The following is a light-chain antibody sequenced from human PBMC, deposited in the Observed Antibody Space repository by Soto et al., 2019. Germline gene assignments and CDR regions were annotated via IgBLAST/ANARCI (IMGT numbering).Light chain of an antibody. CDR3: QQLNSYLPIT. V-gene: IGKV1-9*01. Sequence: DIQLTQSPSFLSASVGDRVTITCRARQGISSYLSWYQQKPGKAPKLLLYAASTLQSGVPSRFSGSGSGTEVTLSLSSLQHGDFAAYYCQQLNSYLPITFGQGTRLEIK. CDR1: QGISSY. CDR2: AAS. J-gene: IGKJ5*01.